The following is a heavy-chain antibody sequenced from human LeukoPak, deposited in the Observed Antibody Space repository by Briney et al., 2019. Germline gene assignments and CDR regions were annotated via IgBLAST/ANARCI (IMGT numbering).Heavy chain of an antibody. CDR2: INSDGIST. V-gene: IGHV3-74*01. CDR1: GFTFSSHW. Sequence: HPGGSLRLSCAASGFTFSSHWMHWVRQAPGKGLVWVSRINSDGISTNYADSVKGRFTISRDIAKNTLYLQMNSLRAEDTGVYYCAKDHYWSIDYWGRGTLVTVSS. CDR3: AKDHYWSIDY. D-gene: IGHD3-3*01. J-gene: IGHJ4*02.